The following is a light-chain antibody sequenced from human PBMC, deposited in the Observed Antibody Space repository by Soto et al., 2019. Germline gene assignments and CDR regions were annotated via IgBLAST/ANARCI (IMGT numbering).Light chain of an antibody. CDR3: QQYNSYSWT. Sequence: DIQMTQSPSALSASVGDRVTITCRASQTISNWLAWYQQKPGKAPNLLIYDASSLESGVPSRFSGSGFGTEFTLTISSLQPEDSATYYCQQYNSYSWTFGQGTKVEI. CDR2: DAS. J-gene: IGKJ1*01. V-gene: IGKV1-5*01. CDR1: QTISNW.